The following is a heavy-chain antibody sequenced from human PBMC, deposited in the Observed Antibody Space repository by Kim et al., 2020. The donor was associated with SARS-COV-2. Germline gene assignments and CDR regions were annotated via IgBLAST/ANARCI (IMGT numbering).Heavy chain of an antibody. CDR2: IYYSGST. CDR1: GGSISSYY. D-gene: IGHD5-18*01. CDR3: ARDGYYTAMANSGSSYYYYYGMDV. V-gene: IGHV4-59*13. Sequence: SETLSLTCTVSGGSISSYYWSWIRQPPGKGLEWIGYIYYSGSTNYNPSLKSRVTISVDTSKNQFSLKLSSVTAADTAVYYCARDGYYTAMANSGSSYYYYYGMDVWGQGTTVTVSS. J-gene: IGHJ6*02.